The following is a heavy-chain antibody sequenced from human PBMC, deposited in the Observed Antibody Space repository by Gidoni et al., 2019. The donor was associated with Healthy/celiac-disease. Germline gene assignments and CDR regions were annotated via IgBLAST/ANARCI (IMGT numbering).Heavy chain of an antibody. CDR3: ARGASIAAYYYYGMDV. J-gene: IGHJ6*02. D-gene: IGHD6-6*01. Sequence: HVPLVPSAAEVHKPRSSVTVSCKASGYAFTSYDINWVRQATGQGLEWMGWMNPNSGNTGYEQKFQGRVTMTRNTSRSTAYMELSSLRSEDTAVYYCARGASIAAYYYYGMDVGGQGTTVTVSS. CDR2: MNPNSGNT. CDR1: GYAFTSYD. V-gene: IGHV1-8*01.